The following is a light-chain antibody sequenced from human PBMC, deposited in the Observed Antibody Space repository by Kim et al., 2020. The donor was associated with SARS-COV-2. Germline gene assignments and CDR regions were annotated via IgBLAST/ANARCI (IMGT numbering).Light chain of an antibody. CDR1: NIGGQS. V-gene: IGLV3-21*01. J-gene: IGLJ3*02. CDR3: QAWDSSIDHEV. Sequence: SYELTQPPSVSVSAGKTATIPCWGNNIGGQSVPWYQQKPGQSPMMVIYNDRARPSGIPERFSGSNSGNTATLTISGVEARDEADYYCQAWDSSIDHEVFG. CDR2: NDR.